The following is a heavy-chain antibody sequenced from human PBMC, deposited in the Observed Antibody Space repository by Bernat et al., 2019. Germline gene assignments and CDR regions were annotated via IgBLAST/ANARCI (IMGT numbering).Heavy chain of an antibody. CDR2: ISGSGGST. D-gene: IGHD6-13*01. J-gene: IGHJ3*02. V-gene: IGHV3-23*01. CDR3: DFKGGSWSFRDAFDI. CDR1: GFTFSSYA. Sequence: EVQLLESGGGLVQPGGSLRLSCAASGFTFSSYAMSWVRQAPGKGLEWVSAISGSGGSTYYADSVKGRFTISRDNSKNTLYLQMNSLRAEDTAVYYCDFKGGSWSFRDAFDIWGQGTMVTVSS.